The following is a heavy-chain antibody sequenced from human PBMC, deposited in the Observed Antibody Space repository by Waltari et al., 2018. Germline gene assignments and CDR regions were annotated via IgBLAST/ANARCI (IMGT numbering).Heavy chain of an antibody. CDR2: ISGSGGST. D-gene: IGHD6-19*01. CDR1: GFTFSSYA. CDR3: AKYGYGIAVAGNYYGMDV. V-gene: IGHV3-23*01. Sequence: EVQLLESGGGLVQPGGSLRLSCAASGFTFSSYAMSWVRRAPGKGLEWVSAISGSGGSTYYADSVKGRFTISRDNSKNTLYLQMNSLRAEDTAVYYCAKYGYGIAVAGNYYGMDVWGQGTTVTVSS. J-gene: IGHJ6*02.